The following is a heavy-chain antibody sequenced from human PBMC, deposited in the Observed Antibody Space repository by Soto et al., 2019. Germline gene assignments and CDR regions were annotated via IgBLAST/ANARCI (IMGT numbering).Heavy chain of an antibody. CDR1: GFTFSSYE. D-gene: IGHD2-2*01. Sequence: EVQLVESGGGLVQPGGSLRLSCAASGFTFSSYEMNGVRQAPGKGLEWVSYISSSGSTIYYADSVKGRFTISRDNAKNSLYLQMNSLRAEDTAVYYCARGDIVVVPAAQYYYYGMDVWGQGTTVTVSS. V-gene: IGHV3-48*03. CDR3: ARGDIVVVPAAQYYYYGMDV. J-gene: IGHJ6*02. CDR2: ISSSGSTI.